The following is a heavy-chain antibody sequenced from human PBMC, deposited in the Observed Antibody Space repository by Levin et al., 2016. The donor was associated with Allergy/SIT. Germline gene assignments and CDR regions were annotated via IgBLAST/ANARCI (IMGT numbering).Heavy chain of an antibody. CDR3: ATTGHREYNWFDP. CDR2: INPSGGST. J-gene: IGHJ5*02. Sequence: WVRQAPGQGLEWMGIINPSGGSTSYAQKFQGRVTMTRDTSTSTVYMELSSLRSEDTAVYYCATTGHREYNWFDPWGQGTLVPSPQ. V-gene: IGHV1-46*01. D-gene: IGHD1-14*01.